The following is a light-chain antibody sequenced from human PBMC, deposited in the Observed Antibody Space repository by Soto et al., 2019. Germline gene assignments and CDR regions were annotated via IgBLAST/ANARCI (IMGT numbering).Light chain of an antibody. J-gene: IGLJ2*01. Sequence: QSALTQPRSVSGSPGQSVTISCTGTSSDVGGYNYVSWYQQHPGKAPKLIIYGVSERPSGVPDRFSGSKSGNTASLTISGLQGEDEADYYCCSYAGSYTGVFGGGTQLT. V-gene: IGLV2-11*01. CDR1: SSDVGGYNY. CDR3: CSYAGSYTGV. CDR2: GVS.